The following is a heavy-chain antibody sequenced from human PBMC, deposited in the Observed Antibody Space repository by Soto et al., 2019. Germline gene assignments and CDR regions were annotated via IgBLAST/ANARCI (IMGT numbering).Heavy chain of an antibody. CDR3: AREKVVVAAPGRFRYFDL. CDR2: ISSNGGST. Sequence: GGSLRLSCAASGFTFSSYAMHWVRQAPGKGLEYVSAISSNGGSTYYANSVKGRFTISRDNSKNTLYLQMGSLRAEDMAVYYCAREKVVVAAPGRFRYFDLWGRGTLVTVSS. V-gene: IGHV3-64*01. D-gene: IGHD2-15*01. CDR1: GFTFSSYA. J-gene: IGHJ2*01.